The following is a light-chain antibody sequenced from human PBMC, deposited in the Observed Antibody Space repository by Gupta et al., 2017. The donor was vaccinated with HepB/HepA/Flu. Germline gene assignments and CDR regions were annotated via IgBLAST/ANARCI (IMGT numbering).Light chain of an antibody. V-gene: IGKV3-15*01. CDR1: QSVSSN. J-gene: IGKJ1*01. CDR2: GAS. CDR3: QQYKTRWT. Sequence: IVITQSPATLSVSPGERATRSCRDSQSVSSNLAWYQQKPGQAPRLIIYGASTRATGSPGRFSGSGYETEFTLTSSRLQYEDFAVYDWQQYKTRWTCGQGTKVEIK.